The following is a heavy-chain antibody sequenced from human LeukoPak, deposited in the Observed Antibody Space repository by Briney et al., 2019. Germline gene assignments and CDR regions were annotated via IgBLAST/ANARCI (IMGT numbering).Heavy chain of an antibody. CDR3: ARGPWFDP. Sequence: SETLSLTCAVYGGSFSGYYWSWIRQPPGKGLEWIGEINHSGSTNYNPSLKSRVTISVDTSKNQFSLKLSSVTATDTAVYHCARGPWFDPWGQGTLVTVSS. V-gene: IGHV4-34*01. CDR1: GGSFSGYY. J-gene: IGHJ5*02. CDR2: INHSGST.